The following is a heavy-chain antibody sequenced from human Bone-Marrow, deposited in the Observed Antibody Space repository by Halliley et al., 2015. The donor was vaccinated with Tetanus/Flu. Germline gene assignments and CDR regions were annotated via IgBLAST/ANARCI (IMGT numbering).Heavy chain of an antibody. Sequence: SGSTDYTPALWSRATISMDTSKNQFSLDLRSVTAADTALYYCARRIAAAGTVGDAAFDIWGQGTTVTVSS. D-gene: IGHD6-13*01. J-gene: IGHJ3*02. CDR2: SGST. V-gene: IGHV4-31*02. CDR3: ARRIAAAGTVGDAAFDI.